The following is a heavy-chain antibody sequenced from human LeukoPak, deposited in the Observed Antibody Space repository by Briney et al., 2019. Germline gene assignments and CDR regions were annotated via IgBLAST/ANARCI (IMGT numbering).Heavy chain of an antibody. CDR3: ARGFPTLGYCSGGSCYSLDY. J-gene: IGHJ4*02. CDR2: ISSSSSYI. CDR1: GFTFSSYS. V-gene: IGHV3-21*01. Sequence: PGGSLRLSCAASGFTFSSYSMNWVRQAPGKGLEWVSSISSSSSYIYYADSVKGRFTISRDNAKNSLYLQMNSLRAEDTAVYYCARGFPTLGYCSGGSCYSLDYWGQGTLVTVSS. D-gene: IGHD2-15*01.